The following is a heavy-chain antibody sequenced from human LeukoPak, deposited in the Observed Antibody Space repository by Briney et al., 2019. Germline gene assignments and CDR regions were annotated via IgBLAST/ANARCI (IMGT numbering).Heavy chain of an antibody. Sequence: PSETLSLTCTLSGGSFSSYYWSWIRQPPGKGLEWIGYIYYSGSTNYNPSLKSRVTISVDTSKNQFSLKLSSVTAADTAVYYCARTIFGVVDYFDYWGQGTLVTVSS. CDR3: ARTIFGVVDYFDY. D-gene: IGHD3-3*01. J-gene: IGHJ4*02. CDR2: IYYSGST. V-gene: IGHV4-59*01. CDR1: GGSFSSYY.